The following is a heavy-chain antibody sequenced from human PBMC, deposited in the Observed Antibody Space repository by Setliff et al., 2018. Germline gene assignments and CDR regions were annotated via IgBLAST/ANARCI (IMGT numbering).Heavy chain of an antibody. J-gene: IGHJ5*02. Sequence: GGSLRLSCAASGFSFSSYAMHWVRQAPGKGLEYVSAISSNGGSTYYANSVKGRFTISRDNSKNTLYLQMGSLRAEDMAVYYCARGRIPRIFGVALNWFDP. CDR1: GFSFSSYA. CDR3: ARGRIPRIFGVALNWFDP. CDR2: ISSNGGST. D-gene: IGHD3-3*02. V-gene: IGHV3-64*01.